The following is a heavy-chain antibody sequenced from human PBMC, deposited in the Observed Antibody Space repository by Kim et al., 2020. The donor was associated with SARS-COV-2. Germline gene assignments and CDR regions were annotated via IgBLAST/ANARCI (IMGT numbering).Heavy chain of an antibody. D-gene: IGHD3-10*01. J-gene: IGHJ6*02. V-gene: IGHV1-18*04. CDR3: ARVGGILWFGELSSRYYGMDV. Sequence: ASVKVSCKASGYTFTSYGISWVRQAPGQGLEWMGWISAYNGNTNYAQKLQGRVTMTTDTSTSTAYMELRSLRSDDTAVYYCARVGGILWFGELSSRYYGMDVWGQGTTVTVSS. CDR2: ISAYNGNT. CDR1: GYTFTSYG.